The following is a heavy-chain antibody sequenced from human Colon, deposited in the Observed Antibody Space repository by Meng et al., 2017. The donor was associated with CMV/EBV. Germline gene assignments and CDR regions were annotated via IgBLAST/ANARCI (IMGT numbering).Heavy chain of an antibody. CDR2: ISSSSSYI. CDR1: GFTFSSYS. V-gene: IGHV3-21*01. J-gene: IGHJ4*02. CDR3: ARGAEYYYDSSGLLY. Sequence: GESLKISCAASGFTFSSYSMNWVRQAPGKGLEWVSSISSSSSYIYYADSVKGRFTISGDNAEYSLYLQMNSLRAEDTAVYYCARGAEYYYDSSGLLYWGQGTLVTVSS. D-gene: IGHD3-22*01.